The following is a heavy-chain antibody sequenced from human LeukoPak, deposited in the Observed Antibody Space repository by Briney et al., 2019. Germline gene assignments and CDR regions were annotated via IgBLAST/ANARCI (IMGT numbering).Heavy chain of an antibody. CDR3: ARGGGFKDCSSTSCYVDY. J-gene: IGHJ4*02. Sequence: TGGSLRLSCAASGFTFSSYSMNWVCQAPGEGLEWVSSISSSSSYIYYADSVKGRFTISRDNAKNSLYLQMNSLRAEDTAVYYCARGGGFKDCSSTSCYVDYWGQGTLVTVSS. D-gene: IGHD2-2*01. CDR1: GFTFSSYS. CDR2: ISSSSSYI. V-gene: IGHV3-21*01.